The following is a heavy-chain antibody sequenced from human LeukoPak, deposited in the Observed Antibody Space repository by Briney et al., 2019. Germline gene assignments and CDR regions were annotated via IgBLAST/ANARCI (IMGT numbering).Heavy chain of an antibody. CDR3: TRVVNGFPFDY. V-gene: IGHV3-49*03. CDR2: IRSKAYGGTT. Sequence: PGGSLRLSCTASGFTFGDYAMSWFRQAPGKGLEWVGFIRSKAYGGTTEYAASVKGRFTISGDDSKSIAYLQMNSLKTEDTAVYYCTRVVNGFPFDYWGQGTLVTVSS. CDR1: GFTFGDYA. D-gene: IGHD2/OR15-2a*01. J-gene: IGHJ4*02.